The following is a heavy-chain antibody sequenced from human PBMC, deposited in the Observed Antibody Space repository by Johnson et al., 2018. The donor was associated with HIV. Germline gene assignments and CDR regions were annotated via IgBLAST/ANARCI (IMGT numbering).Heavy chain of an antibody. Sequence: QVQLVESGGGWVKPGGSLRLSCAASGFSFSDYYMSWIRQAPGKGLEWVSFITNSAETMYYADSVKDRFTISRDNAKNSLHLQMNSLRAEDTAVYYCARGIPNLPITGTRGFDIWGQGTMVTVSS. CDR2: ITNSAETM. CDR1: GFSFSDYY. V-gene: IGHV3-11*01. D-gene: IGHD1-20*01. CDR3: ARGIPNLPITGTRGFDI. J-gene: IGHJ3*02.